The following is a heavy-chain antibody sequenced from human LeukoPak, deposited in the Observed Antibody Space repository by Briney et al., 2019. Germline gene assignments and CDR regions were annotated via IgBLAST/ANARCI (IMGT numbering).Heavy chain of an antibody. CDR3: ATRGLAAAEVGSDY. CDR1: GFTFSSYA. CDR2: ISGSGGST. D-gene: IGHD6-13*01. V-gene: IGHV3-23*01. J-gene: IGHJ4*02. Sequence: GGSLRLSCAASGFTFSSYAMSWVRQAPGKGLEWVSAISGSGGSTYYADSVKGRFTISRDNSKNTLYLQMNSLRAEDTAVYYCATRGLAAAEVGSDYWGQGTLVTVSS.